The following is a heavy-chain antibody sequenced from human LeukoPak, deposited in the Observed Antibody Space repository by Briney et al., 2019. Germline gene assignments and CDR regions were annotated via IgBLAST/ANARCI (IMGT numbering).Heavy chain of an antibody. Sequence: GESLKISCKGSGYSFTSYWIGWVRQMPGKGLEWMGLIYPGDSDTRYSPSFQGQVTISADKSISTASLQWSSLTASDTAMYYCATNFPSLLVHDIWGQGTMVTVSS. D-gene: IGHD2-21*01. CDR3: ATNFPSLLVHDI. CDR2: IYPGDSDT. CDR1: GYSFTSYW. J-gene: IGHJ3*02. V-gene: IGHV5-51*03.